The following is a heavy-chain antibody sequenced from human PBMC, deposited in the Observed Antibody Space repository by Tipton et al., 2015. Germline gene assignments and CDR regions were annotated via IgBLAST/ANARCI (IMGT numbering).Heavy chain of an antibody. CDR2: MNPDNGHT. CDR3: TRSLTHYDVLTGYYSFHGLDV. D-gene: IGHD3-9*01. CDR1: GYTFTNYD. Sequence: QLVQSGAEVKKPGASVKVSCKASGYTFTNYDISWVRQAPGQGLEWMAWMNPDNGHTGYAQKFQGRVTVTRNTSITTAYMELSSLKSEDTAVYYCTRSLTHYDVLTGYYSFHGLDVWGRGTTVIVS. V-gene: IGHV1-8*01. J-gene: IGHJ6*02.